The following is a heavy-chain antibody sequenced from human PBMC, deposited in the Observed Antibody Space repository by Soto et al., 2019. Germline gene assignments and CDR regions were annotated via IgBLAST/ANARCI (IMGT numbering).Heavy chain of an antibody. CDR1: GFSLSNNG. V-gene: IGHV3-30*18. CDR3: AKGGSGNYLTYYYYYGMDV. Sequence: GSLRLSCAASGFSLSNNGMHWVRQAPGKGLEWVAVISYDGNNKYYADSVKGRFTISRDNSKNTVYLEMNNLRAEDTAMYYCAKGGSGNYLTYYYYYGMDVWGQGTTVTVSS. D-gene: IGHD3-22*01. J-gene: IGHJ6*02. CDR2: ISYDGNNK.